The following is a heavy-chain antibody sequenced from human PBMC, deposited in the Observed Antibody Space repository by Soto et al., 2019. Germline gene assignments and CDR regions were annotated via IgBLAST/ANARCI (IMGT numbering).Heavy chain of an antibody. CDR2: ISSSSSYI. V-gene: IGHV3-21*01. CDR1: GFTFSSYS. D-gene: IGHD2-2*02. CDR3: ARCSSTSCYTTDY. J-gene: IGHJ4*02. Sequence: PVGSLRLSCAASGFTFSSYSMNWVRQAPGKGLEWVSSISSSSSYIYYADSVKGRFTISRDNAKNSLYLQMNSLRAEDTAVYYCARCSSTSCYTTDYWGQGTLVTVSS.